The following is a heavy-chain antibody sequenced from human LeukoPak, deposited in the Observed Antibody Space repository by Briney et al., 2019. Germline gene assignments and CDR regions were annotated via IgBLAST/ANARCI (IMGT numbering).Heavy chain of an antibody. CDR2: INPSGGST. Sequence: ASVKVSCKTSGYTFSSYYMHWVRQAPGQGLEWMGIINPSGGSTICAQKFQGRVTMTRDTSTSTVYMDLRSLRSEDTAVYYCARGEDYYGSGSYIDYWGQGTLVTVSS. V-gene: IGHV1-46*01. CDR3: ARGEDYYGSGSYIDY. D-gene: IGHD3-10*01. CDR1: GYTFSSYY. J-gene: IGHJ4*02.